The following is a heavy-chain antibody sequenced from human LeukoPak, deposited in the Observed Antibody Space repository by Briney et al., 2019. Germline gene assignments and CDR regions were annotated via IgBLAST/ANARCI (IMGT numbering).Heavy chain of an antibody. CDR1: GYTFTGYY. CDR3: ARDSRIQLWSTPYYYYYYMDV. D-gene: IGHD5-18*01. Sequence: ASVKVSCKASGYTFTGYYMHWVRQAPGQGLEWMGWINPNSGGTNYAQKFQGRVTMTRDTSISTAYMELSRLRSDDTAVYYCARDSRIQLWSTPYYYYYYMDVWGKGTTVTVSS. J-gene: IGHJ6*03. V-gene: IGHV1-2*02. CDR2: INPNSGGT.